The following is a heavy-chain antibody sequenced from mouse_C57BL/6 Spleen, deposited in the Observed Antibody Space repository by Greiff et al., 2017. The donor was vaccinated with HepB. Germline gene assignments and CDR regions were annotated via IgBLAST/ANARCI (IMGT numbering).Heavy chain of an antibody. Sequence: VQLVESGPELVKPGASVKISCKASGYAFSSSWMNWVKQRPGKGLEWIGRIYPGDGDTNYNGKFKGKATLTADKSSSTAYMQLSSLTSEDSAVYFCARRAYYSNYEGYAMDYWGQGTSVTVSS. CDR1: GYAFSSSW. J-gene: IGHJ4*01. CDR2: IYPGDGDT. V-gene: IGHV1-82*01. D-gene: IGHD2-5*01. CDR3: ARRAYYSNYEGYAMDY.